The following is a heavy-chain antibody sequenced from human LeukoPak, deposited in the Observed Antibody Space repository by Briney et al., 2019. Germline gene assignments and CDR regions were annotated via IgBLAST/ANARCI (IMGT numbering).Heavy chain of an antibody. CDR1: GGSISIGGYY. D-gene: IGHD3-22*01. Sequence: SETLSLTCTVSGGSISIGGYYWSWIRQHPGKGLEWIGYIYYSGSTYYNPSLKSRVTISVDTSKNQFSLKLSSVTAAGTAVYYCARADSSGYQYYFDYWGQGTLVTVSS. V-gene: IGHV4-31*03. CDR3: ARADSSGYQYYFDY. CDR2: IYYSGST. J-gene: IGHJ4*02.